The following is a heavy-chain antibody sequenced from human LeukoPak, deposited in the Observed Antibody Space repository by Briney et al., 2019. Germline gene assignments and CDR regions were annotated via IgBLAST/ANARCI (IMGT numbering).Heavy chain of an antibody. V-gene: IGHV3-74*01. CDR1: GFTLSGYW. J-gene: IGHJ4*02. D-gene: IGHD1-1*01. Sequence: GGSLRLSCAASGFTLSGYWMHWVRQVPGKGLVWVSRINNDGTGTIYADSVKGRFTISRDNAKNTLYLQMNSLRAEDTAVYYCARDQSGTTLDYWGQGTLVTVSS. CDR3: ARDQSGTTLDY. CDR2: INNDGTGT.